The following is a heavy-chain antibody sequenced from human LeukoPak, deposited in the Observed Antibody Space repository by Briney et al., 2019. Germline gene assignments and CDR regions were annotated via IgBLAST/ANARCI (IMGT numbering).Heavy chain of an antibody. Sequence: ASETLSLTCTVSGGSISSYYWSWIRQPPGKGLEWIGYIYYSGSTNYNPSLKSRVTISVDTSKNQFSLMLSSVTAADTAVYYCARDLVTTDAFDIWGQGTMVTVSS. J-gene: IGHJ3*02. CDR3: ARDLVTTDAFDI. V-gene: IGHV4-59*01. D-gene: IGHD4-17*01. CDR2: IYYSGST. CDR1: GGSISSYY.